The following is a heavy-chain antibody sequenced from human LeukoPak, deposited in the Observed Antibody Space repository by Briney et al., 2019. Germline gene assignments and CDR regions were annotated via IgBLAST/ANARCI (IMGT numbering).Heavy chain of an antibody. CDR1: GGSISSSSYY. J-gene: IGHJ3*02. Sequence: SETLSLTCTVSGGSISSSSYYWGWIRQPPGKGLEWIGYIYYSGSTNYNPSLKSRVTISVDTSKNQFSLKLSSVTAADTAVYYCARRSHSDFWSGPGAFDIWGQGTMVTVSS. D-gene: IGHD3-3*01. V-gene: IGHV4-61*05. CDR2: IYYSGST. CDR3: ARRSHSDFWSGPGAFDI.